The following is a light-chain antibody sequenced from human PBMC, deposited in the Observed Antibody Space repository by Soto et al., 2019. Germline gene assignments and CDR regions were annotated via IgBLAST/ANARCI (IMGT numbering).Light chain of an antibody. V-gene: IGKV3-20*01. CDR3: HQYGNSPHYS. J-gene: IGKJ2*03. Sequence: EIVLTQSPGSLSLSTGEGATLSCRASQSVSTTYLAWYQLKPGQATRLGIYATSSRAAGIPDRFRGSGSGTEFTLTISSLEPEDVGVYFCHQYGNSPHYSFGQGTKFEI. CDR2: ATS. CDR1: QSVSTTY.